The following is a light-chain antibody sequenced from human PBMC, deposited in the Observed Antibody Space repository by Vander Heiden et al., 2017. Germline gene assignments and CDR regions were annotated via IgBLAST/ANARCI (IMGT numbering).Light chain of an antibody. Sequence: DIVMTQSPDSLAVSLGERATLNCKSSQSVLYSSSNQNYLAWYQQKPGQPPKLLIYWASTRESGVPDRFSGSGSGTDFSLTISRLQAEDVAVYYCQQYFSPLWTFGQGTKVEIK. CDR2: WAS. CDR3: QQYFSPLWT. V-gene: IGKV4-1*01. J-gene: IGKJ1*01. CDR1: QSVLYSSSNQNY.